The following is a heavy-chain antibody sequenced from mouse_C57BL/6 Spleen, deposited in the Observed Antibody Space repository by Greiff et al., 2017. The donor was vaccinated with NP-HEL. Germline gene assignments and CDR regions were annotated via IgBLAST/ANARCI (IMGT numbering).Heavy chain of an antibody. Sequence: EVQLQESGGGLVKPGGSLKLSCAASGFTFSSYTMSWVRQTPEKRLEWVATISGGGGNTYYPDSVKGRFTISRDNAKNTLYLQMSSLRSEDTALYYCARHPYYGSPAYYFDYWGQGTTLTVSS. J-gene: IGHJ2*01. CDR1: GFTFSSYT. D-gene: IGHD1-1*01. CDR2: ISGGGGNT. CDR3: ARHPYYGSPAYYFDY. V-gene: IGHV5-9*01.